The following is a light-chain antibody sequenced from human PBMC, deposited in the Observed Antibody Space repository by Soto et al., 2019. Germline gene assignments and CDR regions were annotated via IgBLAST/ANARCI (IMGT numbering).Light chain of an antibody. J-gene: IGLJ1*01. CDR3: AAWDDSLSAVV. CDR2: RNN. CDR1: SSNIGSNY. Sequence: QSVLTQPPSASGTPGQRVTISCSGSSSNIGSNYVYRYQQLPGTAPKLLIYRNNQRPSGVPDRFSGSKSGTSASLAISGLRSEDEADYYCAAWDDSLSAVVFGTGTKVTVL. V-gene: IGLV1-47*01.